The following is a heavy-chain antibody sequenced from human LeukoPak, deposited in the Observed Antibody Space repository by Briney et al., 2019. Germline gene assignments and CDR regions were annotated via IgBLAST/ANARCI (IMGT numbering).Heavy chain of an antibody. Sequence: GGSLRLSCEGSGFTFSNYWMSWVRQAPGKGLEWVANIQQHGSETYYGDSVKGRFTISRDNAKNSLYLQMNSLRAEDTAVYYCARAHSGSSLFDYWGQGTLVTVSS. V-gene: IGHV3-7*01. D-gene: IGHD1-26*01. CDR3: ARAHSGSSLFDY. CDR2: IQQHGSET. J-gene: IGHJ4*02. CDR1: GFTFSNYW.